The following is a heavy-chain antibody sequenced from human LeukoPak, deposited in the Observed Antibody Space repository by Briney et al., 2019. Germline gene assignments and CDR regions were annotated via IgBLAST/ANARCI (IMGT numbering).Heavy chain of an antibody. CDR1: GYTFTSYD. Sequence: ASVKVSCKASGYTFTSYDINWVRQATGQGLEWMGWMNPNSGNTGYAQKFQGRVTMTRNTSISTAYMELSSLRSEDTAVYYCARPKYSSGWYYWNYYYCMDVWGKGTTVTISS. J-gene: IGHJ6*03. V-gene: IGHV1-8*01. CDR2: MNPNSGNT. D-gene: IGHD6-19*01. CDR3: ARPKYSSGWYYWNYYYCMDV.